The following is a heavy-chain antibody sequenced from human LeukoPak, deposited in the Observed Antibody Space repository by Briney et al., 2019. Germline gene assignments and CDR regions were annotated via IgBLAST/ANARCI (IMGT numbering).Heavy chain of an antibody. D-gene: IGHD4-17*01. CDR2: ISYDGTEK. Sequence: SGRSLRLSCAASGLSFSSYAMHWVRQAPGKGLEWVAVISYDGTEKYYGDSVKGRFTISRDNSKNTLYLQMNSLRAEDTALYYCARDGHGVPLDYWGQGTLVTVSP. CDR1: GLSFSSYA. CDR3: ARDGHGVPLDY. J-gene: IGHJ4*02. V-gene: IGHV3-30-3*01.